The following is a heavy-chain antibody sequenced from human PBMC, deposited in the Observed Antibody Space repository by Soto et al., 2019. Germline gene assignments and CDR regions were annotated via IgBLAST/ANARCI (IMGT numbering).Heavy chain of an antibody. J-gene: IGHJ3*01. Sequence: GGSLRLSCAASGFTFSSYSMNWVRQATGKGLEWVSSISSSSSYIYYADTVKGRFTISRDNAKNSLYLQMNSLRAEDTAVYYCASIVVRGVIIHWGQGTMVTVSS. CDR1: GFTFSSYS. CDR3: ASIVVRGVIIH. D-gene: IGHD3-10*01. V-gene: IGHV3-21*01. CDR2: ISSSSSYI.